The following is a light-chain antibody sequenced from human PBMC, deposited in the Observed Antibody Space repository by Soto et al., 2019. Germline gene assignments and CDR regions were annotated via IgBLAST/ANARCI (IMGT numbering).Light chain of an antibody. J-gene: IGKJ1*01. V-gene: IGKV3-15*01. CDR3: QQYNDRPLT. Sequence: EIVMTQSPVTLSVSPGERVTLSCRASQSVSSNLAWYQQKPGQAPSLLIYGAFTRATGIPARFSGTGSGTEFTLTISSLQSEDFALYYCQQYNDRPLTFGQGTKVDIK. CDR1: QSVSSN. CDR2: GAF.